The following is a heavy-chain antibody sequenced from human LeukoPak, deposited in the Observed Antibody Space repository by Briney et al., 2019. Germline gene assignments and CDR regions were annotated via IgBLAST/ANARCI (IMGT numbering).Heavy chain of an antibody. D-gene: IGHD6-13*01. Sequence: PSETLSLTCTVSGGSMSPYHWGWIRQPPGKGLEWTGYIYYSGSTNYNPSLNSRVTISVDTSKNQFSLKLSSVTAADTAVYYCARHGRLRRIAAAGVNFDYWGQGTLVTVSS. J-gene: IGHJ4*02. V-gene: IGHV4-59*08. CDR1: GGSMSPYH. CDR2: IYYSGST. CDR3: ARHGRLRRIAAAGVNFDY.